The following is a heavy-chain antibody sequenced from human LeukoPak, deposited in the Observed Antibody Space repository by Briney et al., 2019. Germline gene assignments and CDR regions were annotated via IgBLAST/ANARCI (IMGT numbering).Heavy chain of an antibody. Sequence: SETLSLTCTVSGGSISTSSYYWGWIRQPPGKGLEWIGSMFHSGSTYDNPSLRSRVTISVDTSKNQFSLKLSSVTAADTAVYYCAGAYGSGSYFHWFDPWGQGTLVTVSS. J-gene: IGHJ5*02. D-gene: IGHD3-10*01. V-gene: IGHV4-39*01. CDR3: AGAYGSGSYFHWFDP. CDR1: GGSISTSSYY. CDR2: MFHSGST.